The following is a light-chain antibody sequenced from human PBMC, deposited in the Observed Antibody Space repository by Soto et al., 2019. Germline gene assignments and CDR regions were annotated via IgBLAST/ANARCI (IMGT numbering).Light chain of an antibody. CDR2: GAS. Sequence: EIVLTQSPGSLSLSPGQRATLSCRASQSVDTTFFAWYQKKPGQAPRLLIYGASKRATGIPDRFSGSGSGTDFTLIISRLEPEDFAVYYCLQDYSYPYTFGQGTKLEIK. V-gene: IGKV3-20*01. CDR3: LQDYSYPYT. CDR1: QSVDTTF. J-gene: IGKJ2*01.